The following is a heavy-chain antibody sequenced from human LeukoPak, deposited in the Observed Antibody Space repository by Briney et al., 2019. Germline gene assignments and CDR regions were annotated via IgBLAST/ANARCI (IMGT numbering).Heavy chain of an antibody. J-gene: IGHJ6*03. D-gene: IGHD3-10*01. Sequence: ASVKVSCKASGYTFTSYSISWVRQAPGQGREWMGWISAYNGNTNYAQKLQGRVTMTTDKSTSTAYMELSSLRSEDTAVYYCARDRDGSGSYYRFDYYYMDVWGKGTTVTVSS. CDR2: ISAYNGNT. CDR3: ARDRDGSGSYYRFDYYYMDV. V-gene: IGHV1-18*01. CDR1: GYTFTSYS.